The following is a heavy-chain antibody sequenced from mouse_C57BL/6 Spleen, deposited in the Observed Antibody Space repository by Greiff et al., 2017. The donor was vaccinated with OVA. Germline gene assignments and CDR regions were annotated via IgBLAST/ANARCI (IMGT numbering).Heavy chain of an antibody. CDR3: ARDGYPFDY. V-gene: IGHV5-4*03. Sequence: EVKLVESGGGLVKPGGSLKLSCAASGFTFSSYAMSWVRQTPEKRLEWVATISDGGSYTYYPDNVKGRFTISRDNAKNNLYLQMSNLKAEDTAMYHCARDGYPFDYWGQGTPVTVSA. J-gene: IGHJ3*01. D-gene: IGHD2-3*01. CDR2: ISDGGSYT. CDR1: GFTFSSYA.